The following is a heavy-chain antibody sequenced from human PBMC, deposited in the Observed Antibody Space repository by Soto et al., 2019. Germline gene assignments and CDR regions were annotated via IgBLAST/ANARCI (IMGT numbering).Heavy chain of an antibody. V-gene: IGHV1-69*13. Sequence: SVKVSCKASGGTFSSYAISWVRQAPGQGLEWMGGIIPIFGTANYAQKFQGRVTITADESTSTAYMELSSLRSEDTAVYHCARESRLLNWFDPWGQGTLVTVSS. CDR2: IIPIFGTA. CDR3: ARESRLLNWFDP. D-gene: IGHD3-22*01. J-gene: IGHJ5*02. CDR1: GGTFSSYA.